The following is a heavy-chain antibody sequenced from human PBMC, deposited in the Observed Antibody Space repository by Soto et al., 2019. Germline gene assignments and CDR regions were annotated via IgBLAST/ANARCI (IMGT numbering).Heavy chain of an antibody. J-gene: IGHJ5*02. CDR3: ARNGGPTVGCFDP. D-gene: IGHD2-8*01. V-gene: IGHV1-69*08. Sequence: SVKVSCKASGGTFSSYTISWVRQAPGQGLEWMGRIIPILGTANYAQKFQGRVTITADESTSTAYMELSSLRSEDTAVYYCARNGGPTVGCFDPWGQGTLVTVSS. CDR1: GGTFSSYT. CDR2: IIPILGTA.